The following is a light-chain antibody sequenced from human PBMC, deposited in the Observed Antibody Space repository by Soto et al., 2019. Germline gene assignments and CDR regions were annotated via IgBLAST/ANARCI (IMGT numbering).Light chain of an antibody. CDR2: GNS. J-gene: IGLJ1*01. CDR1: SSNIGAGYD. CDR3: QFYDSSLSGPKV. V-gene: IGLV1-40*01. Sequence: QAVVTQPPSVSGAPGQRVTISCTGSSSNIGAGYDVHWYQQLPGTAPKLLIYGNSNRPSGVPDRFSGSKSGTSASLAITGLQAEDEADYYCQFYDSSLSGPKVFGTGTKVTVL.